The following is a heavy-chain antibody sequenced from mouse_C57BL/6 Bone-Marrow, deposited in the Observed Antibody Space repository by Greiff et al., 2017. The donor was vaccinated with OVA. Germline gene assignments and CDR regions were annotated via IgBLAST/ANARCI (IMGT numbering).Heavy chain of an antibody. CDR3: ARHGSGSSYKFAY. J-gene: IGHJ3*01. CDR2: ISSGGSYT. D-gene: IGHD1-1*01. Sequence: EVKLMESGGDLVKPGGSLKLSCAASGFTFSSYGMSWVRQTPDKRLEWVATISSGGSYTYYPDSVKGRFTISRDNAKNTLYLQMSSLKSEDTAMYYCARHGSGSSYKFAYWGQGTLVTVSA. V-gene: IGHV5-6*01. CDR1: GFTFSSYG.